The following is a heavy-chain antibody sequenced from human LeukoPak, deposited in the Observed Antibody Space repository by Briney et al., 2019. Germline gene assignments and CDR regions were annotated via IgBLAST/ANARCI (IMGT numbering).Heavy chain of an antibody. Sequence: GGSLRLSCAASGFTFSDYGLHWVRQAPGKGLEWVALIWHDGSNKYYADSVMGRFTISRDNSKNTLYLQMNSLRAEDTAMYYCAKDGDAYTEFYYYYMDVWGKGTTVTVSS. D-gene: IGHD5-24*01. V-gene: IGHV3-33*06. J-gene: IGHJ6*03. CDR2: IWHDGSNK. CDR3: AKDGDAYTEFYYYYMDV. CDR1: GFTFSDYG.